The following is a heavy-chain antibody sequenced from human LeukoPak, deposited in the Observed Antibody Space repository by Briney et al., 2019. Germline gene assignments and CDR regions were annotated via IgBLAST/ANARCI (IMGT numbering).Heavy chain of an antibody. CDR1: GYIFTSFG. V-gene: IGHV1-18*01. CDR2: VSAYNGNT. CDR3: VRDLGETGSIFWDH. D-gene: IGHD3-9*01. Sequence: ASVKVSCKASGYIFTSFGLSWVRQAPGQGLEWMGWVSAYNGNTNYAQDLQGRVTMTTDTSTSTGYMELRSLRSDDTAVYYCVRDLGETGSIFWDHWGQGTLVTVSS. J-gene: IGHJ4*02.